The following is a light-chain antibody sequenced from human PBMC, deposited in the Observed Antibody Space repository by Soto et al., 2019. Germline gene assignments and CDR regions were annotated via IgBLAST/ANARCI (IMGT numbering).Light chain of an antibody. CDR3: CSYAGSSTYV. Sequence: QSALTQPASVSGSPGQSITISCTGTSSDVGSYNLVSWYQQHPGKAPKVMIYEVSKWTSGVPNRFSGSKSGNTASLTISGLQAEDEADYYCCSYAGSSTYVFGTGTKVTV. J-gene: IGLJ1*01. CDR1: SSDVGSYNL. V-gene: IGLV2-23*02. CDR2: EVS.